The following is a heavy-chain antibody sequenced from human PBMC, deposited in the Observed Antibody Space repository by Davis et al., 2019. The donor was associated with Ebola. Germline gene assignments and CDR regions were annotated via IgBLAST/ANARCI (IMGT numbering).Heavy chain of an antibody. D-gene: IGHD4-17*01. J-gene: IGHJ6*02. Sequence: SETLSLTCAVSGGSISSSNWWSWVRQPPGKGLEWIGEIYHSGSTYYNPSLKSRVTISVDTSKNQFSLQLNSVTPEDTAVYYCAKGVTTYQYYYYYGMDVWGQGTTVTVSS. CDR3: AKGVTTYQYYYYYGMDV. V-gene: IGHV4-4*02. CDR2: IYHSGST. CDR1: GGSISSSNW.